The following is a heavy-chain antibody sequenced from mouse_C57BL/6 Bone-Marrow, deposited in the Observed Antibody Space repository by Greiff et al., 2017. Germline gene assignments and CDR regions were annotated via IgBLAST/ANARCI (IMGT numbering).Heavy chain of an antibody. CDR3: ARSGDYERDAMDY. V-gene: IGHV1-81*01. CDR1: GYTFTSYG. D-gene: IGHD2-4*01. J-gene: IGHJ4*01. CDR2: IYPRSGNT. Sequence: VQLQQSGAELARPGASVKLSCKASGYTFTSYGISWVKQRTGQGLEWIGEIYPRSGNTYYNEKFKGTATLTADKSSSTAYMELRSLTSEDSAVYFCARSGDYERDAMDYWGQGTSVTVAS.